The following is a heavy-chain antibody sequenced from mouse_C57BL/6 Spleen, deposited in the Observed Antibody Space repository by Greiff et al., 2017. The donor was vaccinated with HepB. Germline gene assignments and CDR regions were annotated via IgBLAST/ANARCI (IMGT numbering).Heavy chain of an antibody. CDR1: GYTFTSYW. J-gene: IGHJ4*01. CDR3: ARSEYYGGGGYAMDY. V-gene: IGHV1-52*01. CDR2: IDPSDSET. D-gene: IGHD1-1*01. Sequence: QVQLQQPGAELVRPGSSVKLSCKASGYTFTSYWMHWVKQRPIQGLEWIGNIDPSDSETHYNQKFKDKATLTVDKSSSTAYMQLSSLTSEDSAVYYCARSEYYGGGGYAMDYWGQGTSVTVSS.